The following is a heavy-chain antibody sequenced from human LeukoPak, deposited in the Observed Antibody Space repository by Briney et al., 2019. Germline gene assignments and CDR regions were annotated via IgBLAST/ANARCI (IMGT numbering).Heavy chain of an antibody. Sequence: TSETLSLTCAVYGGSFSGYYWSWIRQPPGKGLEWIGEINHSGSTNYNPSLKSRVTISVDTSKNQFSLKLSSVTAADTAVYYCARRGYCSSTSCYAFGYWGQGTPVTVSS. V-gene: IGHV4-34*01. CDR2: INHSGST. J-gene: IGHJ4*02. CDR1: GGSFSGYY. CDR3: ARRGYCSSTSCYAFGY. D-gene: IGHD2-2*01.